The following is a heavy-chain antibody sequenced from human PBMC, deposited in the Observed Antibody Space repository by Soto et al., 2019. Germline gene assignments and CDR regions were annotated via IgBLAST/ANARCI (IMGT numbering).Heavy chain of an antibody. V-gene: IGHV3-23*01. D-gene: IGHD6-19*01. CDR3: ARRSSGWYFDY. CDR1: GFTFSSYA. Sequence: EVQLLESGGGLVQPGGSLRLSCAASGFTFSSYAMSWVRQAPGKRLEWVSVISGSGDSTYYADSVKGRFTISRDNSKNTLYLQMNSLRAEDTAVYYCARRSSGWYFDYWGQGTLVTVSS. CDR2: ISGSGDST. J-gene: IGHJ4*02.